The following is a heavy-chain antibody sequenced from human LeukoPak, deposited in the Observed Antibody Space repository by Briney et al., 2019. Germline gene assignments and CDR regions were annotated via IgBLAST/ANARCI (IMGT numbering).Heavy chain of an antibody. D-gene: IGHD3-10*01. CDR1: GYTFTSYA. CDR2: INAGNGNT. CDR3: ARVKVLLWFGELFDDAFDI. J-gene: IGHJ3*02. Sequence: ASVRVSCKASGYTFTSYAMHWVPQAPGQRLEWMGWINAGNGNTKYSQKFQGRVTITRDTSASTAYMELRSLRSEDTAVYYCARVKVLLWFGELFDDAFDIWGQGTMVTVSS. V-gene: IGHV1-3*01.